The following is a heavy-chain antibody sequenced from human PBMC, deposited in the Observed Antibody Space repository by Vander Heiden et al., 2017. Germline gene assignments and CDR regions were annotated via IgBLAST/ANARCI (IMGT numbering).Heavy chain of an antibody. J-gene: IGHJ2*01. V-gene: IGHV4-4*07. CDR2: IYTSGST. Sequence: QVQLQESGPGLVKPSETLSLTCTVSGGSISSYYWSWIRQPAGKGLEWIGRIYTSGSTNYNPSRKRRFTMSVDTSKNQFSLKLSSVTAADTAVYYCARVAEYCIVGICSKWYFDLWGRGTLVTVSS. CDR3: ARVAEYCIVGICSKWYFDL. D-gene: IGHD2-15*01. CDR1: GGSISSYY.